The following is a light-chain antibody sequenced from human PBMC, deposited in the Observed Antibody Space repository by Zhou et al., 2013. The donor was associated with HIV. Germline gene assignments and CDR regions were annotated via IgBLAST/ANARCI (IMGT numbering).Light chain of an antibody. J-gene: IGKJ1*01. CDR3: QQYGRSPPWT. CDR1: QSVSRY. V-gene: IGKV3-11*01. Sequence: EIMLTQSPATLSLSPGERATLSCRASQSVSRYLAWYQQKPGQAPRRLIYDASNRATGIPARFSGSGSGTDFTLTISSLEPEDFAVYYCQQYGRSPPWTFGQGTKVEIK. CDR2: DAS.